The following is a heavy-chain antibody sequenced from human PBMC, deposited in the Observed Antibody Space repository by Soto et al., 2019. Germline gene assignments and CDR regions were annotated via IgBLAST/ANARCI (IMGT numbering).Heavy chain of an antibody. V-gene: IGHV3-23*01. CDR1: GLTFSRYA. D-gene: IGHD4-17*01. CDR3: AKSLSPSALTTSYFDY. J-gene: IGHJ4*02. CDR2: INPSGDIT. Sequence: EEQLLESGGGLVQPGGSLRLSCAASGLTFSRYAMSWVRQAPGKGLEWVSIINPSGDITYYGDSVKGRFTIYRHNSNNPLSLQMNSLRAEDTALYYCAKSLSPSALTTSYFDYRGQGTLLTVSS.